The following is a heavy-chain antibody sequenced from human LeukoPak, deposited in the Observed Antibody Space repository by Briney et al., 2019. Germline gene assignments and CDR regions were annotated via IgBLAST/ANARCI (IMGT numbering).Heavy chain of an antibody. D-gene: IGHD3-22*01. J-gene: IGHJ6*03. CDR3: TRVDLGVVAYYYYYYMDV. V-gene: IGHV3-49*04. CDR2: IRSKAYGGTT. Sequence: PGGSLRLSCTASGFTFGDYAMSWVHQAPGKGLEWVGFIRSKAYGGTTEYAASVKGRFTISRDDSKSIAYLQMNSLKTEDTAVYYCTRVDLGVVAYYYYYYMDVWGKGTTVTVSS. CDR1: GFTFGDYA.